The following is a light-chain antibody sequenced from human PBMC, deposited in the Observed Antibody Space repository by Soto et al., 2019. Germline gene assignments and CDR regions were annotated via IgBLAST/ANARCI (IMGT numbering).Light chain of an antibody. CDR1: SSDVGGYDY. CDR2: DVN. CDR3: SSYSSSSTL. V-gene: IGLV2-14*01. J-gene: IGLJ2*01. Sequence: QSALTQPASVSGSPGQSITISCTGSSSDVGGYDYVSWYQQHPGKAPKLIIYDVNNRPSGVSNRFSGSKSVNTASLTISGLQAEDEADYYCSSYSSSSTLFGGGTKVTVL.